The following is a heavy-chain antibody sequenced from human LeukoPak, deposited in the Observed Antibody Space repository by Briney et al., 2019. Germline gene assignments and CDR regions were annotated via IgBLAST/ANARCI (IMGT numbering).Heavy chain of an antibody. CDR2: ISGSGGST. CDR1: GFTFSSYA. Sequence: GGSLRLSCAASGFTFSSYAVSWVRQAPGKGLEWVSAISGSGGSTYYADSVKGRFTISRDNSKNTLYLQMNSLRAEDTAVYYCAKDRPIGIAVAGGDAFDIWGQGTMVTVSS. D-gene: IGHD6-19*01. CDR3: AKDRPIGIAVAGGDAFDI. V-gene: IGHV3-23*01. J-gene: IGHJ3*02.